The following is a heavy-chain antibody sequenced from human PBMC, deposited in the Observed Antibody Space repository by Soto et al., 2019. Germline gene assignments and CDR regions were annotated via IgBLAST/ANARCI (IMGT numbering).Heavy chain of an antibody. D-gene: IGHD1-7*01. J-gene: IGHJ4*02. V-gene: IGHV1-69*06. CDR3: ARDMTRTVVPYFDF. Sequence: QVQLVQSGAEVQKPGSSVKVSCKASGGTFSNYVVNWVRQAPGQGLEWMGRNIPISGAANYAQKFQGRVTITADKSTSTSYMELSSLRSEDTAVYYCARDMTRTVVPYFDFWGQGTLVTVSS. CDR2: NIPISGAA. CDR1: GGTFSNYV.